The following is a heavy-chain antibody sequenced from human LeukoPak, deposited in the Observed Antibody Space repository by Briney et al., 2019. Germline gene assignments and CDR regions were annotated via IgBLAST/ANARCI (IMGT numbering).Heavy chain of an antibody. V-gene: IGHV4-30-4*01. Sequence: SETLSLTCAVYGGAFSGYYWSWIRQPPGKGLEWIGYIYYSGSTYYNPSLKSRVTISVDTSKNQFSLKLSSVTAADTAVYYRASSIAAAGSGYFDYWGQGTLVTVSS. CDR2: IYYSGST. CDR3: ASSIAAAGSGYFDY. D-gene: IGHD6-13*01. J-gene: IGHJ4*02. CDR1: GGAFSGYY.